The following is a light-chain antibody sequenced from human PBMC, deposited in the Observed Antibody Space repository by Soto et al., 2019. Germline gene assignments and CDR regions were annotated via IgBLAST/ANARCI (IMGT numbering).Light chain of an antibody. Sequence: QSALTQPASVSGSPGQSITISCTGTSSDIDTYNYVSWYQQHPGKAPKLIIYEVTKRPSGVSNRFSGSKSGDTASLTISGLRAEDEADYYCSSYTSSTDYVFGTGTKLTVL. CDR3: SSYTSSTDYV. CDR2: EVT. V-gene: IGLV2-14*01. J-gene: IGLJ1*01. CDR1: SSDIDTYNY.